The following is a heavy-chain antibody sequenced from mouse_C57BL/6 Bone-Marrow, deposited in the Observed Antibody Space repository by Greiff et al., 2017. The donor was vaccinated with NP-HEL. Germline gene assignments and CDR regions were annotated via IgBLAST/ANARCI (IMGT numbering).Heavy chain of an antibody. J-gene: IGHJ1*03. V-gene: IGHV2-9*01. CDR2: IWGGGST. CDR1: GFSLTSYG. D-gene: IGHD1-1*01. CDR3: AKRPFYGSSSYWYFDV. Sequence: QVQLQQSGPGLVAPSQSLSITCTVSGFSLTSYGVDWVRQPPGKGLEWLGVIWGGGSTNYNSALMSRLSISKDNSKSQVFLKINSLQTDDTAMYYCAKRPFYGSSSYWYFDVWGTGTTVTVSS.